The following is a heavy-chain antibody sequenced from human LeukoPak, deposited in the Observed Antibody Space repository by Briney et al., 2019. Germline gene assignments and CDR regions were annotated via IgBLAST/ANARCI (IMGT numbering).Heavy chain of an antibody. V-gene: IGHV4-34*01. CDR3: ASWGLVDYGDYIGYFDY. CDR2: INHSGST. CDR1: GGSFSGYY. D-gene: IGHD4-17*01. Sequence: PSETLSLTCAVYGGSFSGYYWSWIRQPPGKGLEWIGEINHSGSTNYNPSLKSRVTISVDTSKNQFSLKLSSVTAADTAVYYCASWGLVDYGDYIGYFDYWGQGTLVTVSS. J-gene: IGHJ4*02.